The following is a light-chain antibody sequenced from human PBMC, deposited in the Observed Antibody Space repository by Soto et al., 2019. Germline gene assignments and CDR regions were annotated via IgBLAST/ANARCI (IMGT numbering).Light chain of an antibody. J-gene: IGKJ5*01. V-gene: IGKV3-20*01. CDR3: TQYCNSPIT. CDR2: DAS. CDR1: QSVSSSY. Sequence: EIVLTQPPGTLSLSPGERATLSCRASQSVSSSYLAWYQQKPGQAPRLLIYDASIRATGIPDRFSGSGSGTDFTLTISRLAPEDFALYYCTQYCNSPITFGQGTRLDMK.